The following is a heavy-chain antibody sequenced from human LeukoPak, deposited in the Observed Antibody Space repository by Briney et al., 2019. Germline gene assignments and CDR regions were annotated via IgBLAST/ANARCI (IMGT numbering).Heavy chain of an antibody. J-gene: IGHJ4*02. Sequence: RPSQTLSLTCTVSGGSISIGSYYWGWIRQPAGKGLEWIGRIYTSGSTNYNPSLKSRVTISVDTSKNQFSLKLSSVTAAGTAVYYCASSPYYYDSSVYYYWGQGTLVTVSS. V-gene: IGHV4-61*02. CDR2: IYTSGST. D-gene: IGHD3-22*01. CDR3: ASSPYYYDSSVYYY. CDR1: GGSISIGSYY.